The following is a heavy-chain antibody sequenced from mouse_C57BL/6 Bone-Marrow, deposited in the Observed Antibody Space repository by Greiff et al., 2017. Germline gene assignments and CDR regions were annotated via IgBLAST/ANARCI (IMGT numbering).Heavy chain of an antibody. CDR1: GFTFTDYY. CDR3: ARFGITTVVARYWYFDV. J-gene: IGHJ1*03. CDR2: IRNKANGYTT. D-gene: IGHD1-1*01. Sequence: DVKLVESGGGLVQPGGSLSLSCAASGFTFTDYYMSWVRQPPGKALEWLGFIRNKANGYTTEYSASVKGRFTISRDNSQSILYLQMNALRVEDSATDYCARFGITTVVARYWYFDVWGTGTTVTVSS. V-gene: IGHV7-3*01.